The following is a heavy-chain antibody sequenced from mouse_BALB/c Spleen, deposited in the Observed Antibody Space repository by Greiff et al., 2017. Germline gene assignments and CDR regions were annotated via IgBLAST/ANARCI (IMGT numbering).Heavy chain of an antibody. V-gene: IGHV5-9-3*01. Sequence: EVKVVESGGGLVKPGGSLKLSCAASGFTFSSYAMSWVRQTPEKRLEWVATISSGGSYTYYPDSVKGRFTISRDNAKNTLYLQMSSLRSEDTAMYYCARPGKNWYFDVWGAGTTVTVSS. CDR1: GFTFSSYA. CDR3: ARPGKNWYFDV. J-gene: IGHJ1*01. CDR2: ISSGGSYT.